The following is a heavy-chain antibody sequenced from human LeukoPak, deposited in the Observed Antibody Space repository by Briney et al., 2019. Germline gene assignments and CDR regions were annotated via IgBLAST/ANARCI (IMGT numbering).Heavy chain of an antibody. CDR2: ISSSSYI. V-gene: IGHV3-21*01. J-gene: IGHJ4*02. CDR3: ATFQGIYSSSWYDY. D-gene: IGHD6-13*01. Sequence: GGSLRLSCAASGFTFSSYSMNWVRQAPGKGLEWVSSISSSSYIYYADSVKGRFTISRDNSKNTLYLQMNSLRAEDTAVYYCATFQGIYSSSWYDYWGQGTLVTVSS. CDR1: GFTFSSYS.